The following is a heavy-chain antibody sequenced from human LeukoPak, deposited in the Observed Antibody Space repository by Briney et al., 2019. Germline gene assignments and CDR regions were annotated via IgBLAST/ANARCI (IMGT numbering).Heavy chain of an antibody. J-gene: IGHJ4*02. Sequence: ASEKVSCEASGYTFTSYGISGVRHAPGQGREWMGWISAYNGNTQYAQKLKGRVTMTTDTSPSTAYMERRSLRSDHTAVYYCARDTYLVAPYYDILTGPPDYWGQGTLVTVSS. CDR2: ISAYNGNT. CDR1: GYTFTSYG. CDR3: ARDTYLVAPYYDILTGPPDY. V-gene: IGHV1-18*01. D-gene: IGHD3-9*01.